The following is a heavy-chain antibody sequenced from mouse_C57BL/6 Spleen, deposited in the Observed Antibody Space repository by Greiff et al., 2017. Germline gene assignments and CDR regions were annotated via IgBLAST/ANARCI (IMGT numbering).Heavy chain of an antibody. CDR2: IYPGDGDT. CDR3: AISGFPTVVAVEFDY. V-gene: IGHV1-82*01. D-gene: IGHD1-1*01. CDR1: GYAFSSSW. Sequence: VQLQQSGPELVKPGASVKISCKASGYAFSSSWMNWVKQRPGKGLEWIGRIYPGDGDTNYNGKFKGKATLTADKSSSTAYMQLSSLTSEDSAVYFCAISGFPTVVAVEFDYWGQGTTLTVSS. J-gene: IGHJ2*01.